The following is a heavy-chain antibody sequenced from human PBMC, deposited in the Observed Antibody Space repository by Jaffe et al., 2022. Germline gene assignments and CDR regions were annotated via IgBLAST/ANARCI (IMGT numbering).Heavy chain of an antibody. Sequence: EVQLLESGGGLIQPGGSLRLSCAASGFTFANHAMNWVRRAPGEGLEWVSTISGDSSTTYYADSVKGRFTISRDNSENTLYLQMDSLRAEDTAVYSCARSDCGGGGCFLMNFWGQGTLVTVSS. CDR2: ISGDSSTT. CDR1: GFTFANHA. V-gene: IGHV3-23*01. J-gene: IGHJ4*01. D-gene: IGHD2-15*01. CDR3: ARSDCGGGGCFLMNF.